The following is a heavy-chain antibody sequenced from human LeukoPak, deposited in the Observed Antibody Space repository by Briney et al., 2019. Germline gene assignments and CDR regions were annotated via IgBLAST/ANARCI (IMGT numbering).Heavy chain of an antibody. Sequence: GGSLRLSCAASGFTVSSNYMSWVRQAPGKGLEWVSVIYCGGTTYYADSVEGRFTISRDNSKNTLYLQMNSLRAEDTAVYYCARDVEMDYWGQGTLVTVSS. CDR1: GFTVSSNY. D-gene: IGHD5-24*01. V-gene: IGHV3-66*02. CDR3: ARDVEMDY. CDR2: IYCGGTT. J-gene: IGHJ4*02.